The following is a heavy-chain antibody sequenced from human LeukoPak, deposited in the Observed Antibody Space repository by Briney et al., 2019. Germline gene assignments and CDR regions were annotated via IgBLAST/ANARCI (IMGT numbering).Heavy chain of an antibody. J-gene: IGHJ3*01. D-gene: IGHD3-22*01. Sequence: SETLSLTCTVSGAHISNYYWTWVRQSAAQGLEWIGRLHASESTIYNPSLKSRVTMSIDTSKDQLSLTLTSVTAADSAVYYCASLSSGAAFDVWGQGTVVTVSS. CDR3: ASLSSGAAFDV. CDR1: GAHISNYY. V-gene: IGHV4-4*07. CDR2: LHASEST.